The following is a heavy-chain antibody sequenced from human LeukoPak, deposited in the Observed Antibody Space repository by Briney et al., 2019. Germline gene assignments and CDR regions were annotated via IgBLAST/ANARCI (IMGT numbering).Heavy chain of an antibody. CDR2: MNPNSGNT. CDR3: ASGIWFGDPYYYYYMDV. V-gene: IGHV1-8*01. D-gene: IGHD3-10*01. J-gene: IGHJ6*03. Sequence: ASVKVSCKASGYTFTSYDINWVRQATGQGLEWMGWMNPNSGNTGYAQKFQGRVTMTRNTSISTAYMELSSLRSEDTAVYYCASGIWFGDPYYYYYMDVWGKGTTVTISS. CDR1: GYTFTSYD.